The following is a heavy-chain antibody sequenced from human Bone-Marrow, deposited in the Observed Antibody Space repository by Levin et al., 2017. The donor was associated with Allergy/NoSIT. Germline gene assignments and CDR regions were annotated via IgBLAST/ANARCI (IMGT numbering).Heavy chain of an antibody. Sequence: PGGSLRLSCKASGYSFISYWIGWVRQMPGRGLECLGIIYPGDSDTRYSPSFEGQVTISADKSISTAFLQWSSLKASDSAMYYCATSIVSAGTGFDSWGQGTLVTVSS. D-gene: IGHD6-13*01. J-gene: IGHJ4*02. V-gene: IGHV5-51*01. CDR1: GYSFISYW. CDR2: IYPGDSDT. CDR3: ATSIVSAGTGFDS.